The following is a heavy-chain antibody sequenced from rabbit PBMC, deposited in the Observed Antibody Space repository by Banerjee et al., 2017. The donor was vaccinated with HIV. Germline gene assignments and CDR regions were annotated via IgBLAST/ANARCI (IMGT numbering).Heavy chain of an antibody. Sequence: QEQLEESGGGLVTPGGTLALTCTASGFTISSYHMCWVRQAPGKGLEWIACIYSSSSTYYASWAKGRFTISKTSSTTVTLQMTSLTAADTATYFCARRNVGGVYAGNLWGPGTLVTVS. CDR1: GFTISSYH. D-gene: IGHD4-1*01. CDR3: ARRNVGGVYAGNL. J-gene: IGHJ4*01. CDR2: IYSSSST. V-gene: IGHV1S45*01.